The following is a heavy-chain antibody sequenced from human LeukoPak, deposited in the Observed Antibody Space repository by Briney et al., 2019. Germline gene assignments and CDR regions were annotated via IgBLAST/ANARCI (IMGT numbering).Heavy chain of an antibody. Sequence: SETLSLTCAHPRGSLTVYYRTWVRQPPGRGLEWIGEIIHSGSTLYNPSLKNRVTMSVDTSKNQFSLKLTSVTAADTAIYYCAPTYISTVKSVFPTSGVPIYAWGRESLVTVSS. J-gene: IGHJ5*02. D-gene: IGHD4-17*01. CDR1: RGSLTVYY. CDR2: IIHSGST. V-gene: IGHV4-34*12. CDR3: APTYISTVKSVFPTSGVPIYA.